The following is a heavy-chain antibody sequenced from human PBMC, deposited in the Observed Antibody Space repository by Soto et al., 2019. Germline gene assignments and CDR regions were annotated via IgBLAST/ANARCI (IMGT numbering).Heavy chain of an antibody. CDR2: VKSKADGGTA. V-gene: IGHV3-15*07. J-gene: IGHJ4*02. CDR3: MSYRDSCGGHTPF. CDR1: GFSIGKAW. Sequence: EVQLVESGGGLVKPGGSLRLSCAASGFSIGKAWMHWVRQAPGKGLEWVGRVKSKADGGTADYAAPVKGRFTITRDDSKNTQYLQMNSLKNGETAVYYGMSYRDSCGGHTPFWGQGTLVTVSS. D-gene: IGHD2-15*01.